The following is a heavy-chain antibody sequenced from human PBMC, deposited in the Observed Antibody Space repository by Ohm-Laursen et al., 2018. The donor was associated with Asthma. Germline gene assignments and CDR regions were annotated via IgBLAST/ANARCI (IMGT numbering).Heavy chain of an antibody. CDR3: ARAPTITTIFYS. V-gene: IGHV3-53*01. D-gene: IGHD4-11*01. CDR1: GFTVSDNF. J-gene: IGHJ5*02. CDR2: IYSGGTT. Sequence: GQTLSLTCAASGFTVSDNFVSWVRQAPGKGLEWVAIIYSGGTTFYADSVKGRFTVSRDNSKNTVYLQMNSLRAEDTAVYYCARAPTITTIFYSWGLGTLVTVSS.